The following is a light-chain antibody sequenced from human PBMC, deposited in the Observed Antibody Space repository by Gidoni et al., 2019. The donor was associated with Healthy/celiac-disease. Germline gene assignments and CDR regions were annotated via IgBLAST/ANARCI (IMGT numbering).Light chain of an antibody. J-gene: IGKJ4*01. CDR3: QKYNSAPQLT. V-gene: IGKV1-27*01. Sequence: DIHMPQSPSSLSASVGDRVTITCRASQGISNYLAWYQQKPGKVPKLLIYAASTLQSGVPSRFSGSGSGTDFTITSSSLQPEDVATYYCQKYNSAPQLTFGGGTKVEIK. CDR1: QGISNY. CDR2: AAS.